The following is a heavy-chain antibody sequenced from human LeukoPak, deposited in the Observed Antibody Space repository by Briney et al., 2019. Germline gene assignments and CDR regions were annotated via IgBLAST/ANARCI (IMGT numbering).Heavy chain of an antibody. CDR3: AKDPPYYYDSSGYGGGAFDI. CDR1: GFTFSSYA. J-gene: IGHJ3*02. Sequence: PGGSLRLSCAASGFTFSSYAMSWVRQAPGKGLEGVSAISGSTGNTYYPDSVKGQFTISRDNSKNTVYLQMNSLRAEDPAVYYCAKDPPYYYDSSGYGGGAFDIWGQGTMVTVSS. CDR2: ISGSTGNT. D-gene: IGHD3-22*01. V-gene: IGHV3-23*01.